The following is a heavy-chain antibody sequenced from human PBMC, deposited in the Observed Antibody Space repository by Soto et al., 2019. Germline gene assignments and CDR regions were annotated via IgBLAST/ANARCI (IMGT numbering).Heavy chain of an antibody. Sequence: QVQLVQSGAEVKKPGSSVKVSCKASGGTFSSYAISWVRQAPGQGIEWMGGIIPIFGTANYAQQFQGRVTITADESTSTAYMELRSMRSEDTAVSYCASAARGAALRTEFDDWGQGTLVTVSS. V-gene: IGHV1-69*01. J-gene: IGHJ4*02. CDR3: ASAARGAALRTEFDD. D-gene: IGHD6-6*01. CDR2: IIPIFGTA. CDR1: GGTFSSYA.